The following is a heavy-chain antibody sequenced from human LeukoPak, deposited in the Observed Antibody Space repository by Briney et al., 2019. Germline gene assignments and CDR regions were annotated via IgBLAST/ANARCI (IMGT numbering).Heavy chain of an antibody. J-gene: IGHJ4*02. CDR3: ASSRKYYYGSGRPDY. CDR2: INHSGST. D-gene: IGHD3-10*01. CDR1: GGSISSSSYY. V-gene: IGHV4-39*07. Sequence: PSETLSLTCTVSGGSISSSSYYWSWIRQPPGKGLEWIGEINHSGSTNYNPSLKSRVTISVDTSKNQFSLKLSSVTAADTAVYYCASSRKYYYGSGRPDYWGQGTLVTVSS.